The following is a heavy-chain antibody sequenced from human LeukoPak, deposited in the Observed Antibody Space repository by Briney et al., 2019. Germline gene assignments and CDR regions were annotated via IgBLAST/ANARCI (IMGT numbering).Heavy chain of an antibody. V-gene: IGHV4-39*07. J-gene: IGHJ4*02. CDR2: MYFSGSA. D-gene: IGHD3-9*01. CDR1: GFTFSSYS. CDR3: ARRGIYDLLTGAFDY. Sequence: GSLRLSCAASGFTFSSYSMNWVRQPPGKGLEWIGSMYFSGSAHYNPSLKSRVTISVDTSKNQFSLKLSSVTAADTAVYYCARRGIYDLLTGAFDYWGQGTPVTASS.